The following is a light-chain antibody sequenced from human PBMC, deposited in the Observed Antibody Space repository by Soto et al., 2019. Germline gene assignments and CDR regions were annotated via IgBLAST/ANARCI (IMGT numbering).Light chain of an antibody. CDR2: DVS. V-gene: IGLV2-14*01. CDR1: SSDVGGYNY. Sequence: QSALTQPASVSGSPGQSITISCTGTSSDVGGYNYVSWYQQHPGKAPKLMIYDVSNRPSGVSNRFSGSKSGNTASLTISGLQAEDEADYCCRSYTSSSTSWSFGTGTKLTVL. J-gene: IGLJ1*01. CDR3: RSYTSSSTSWS.